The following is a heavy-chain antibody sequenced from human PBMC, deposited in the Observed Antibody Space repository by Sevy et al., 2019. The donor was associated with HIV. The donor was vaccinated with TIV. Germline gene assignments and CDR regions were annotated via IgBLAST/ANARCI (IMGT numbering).Heavy chain of an antibody. J-gene: IGHJ3*02. CDR3: AGPITMVRGVIKGPGAFDI. CDR2: IIPIFGTA. CDR1: GGTFSSYA. V-gene: IGHV1-69*06. Sequence: ASVKVSCKASGGTFSSYAISWVRQAPGQGLEWMGGIIPIFGTANYAQKFQGRVTITADKSTSTAYMELSSLSSEDTAGYYCAGPITMVRGVIKGPGAFDIWGQGTMVTVSS. D-gene: IGHD3-10*01.